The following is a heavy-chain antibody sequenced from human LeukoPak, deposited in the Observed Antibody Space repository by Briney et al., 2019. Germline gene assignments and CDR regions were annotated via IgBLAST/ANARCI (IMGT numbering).Heavy chain of an antibody. J-gene: IGHJ4*02. V-gene: IGHV1-18*01. CDR1: GYTFTSYG. D-gene: IGHD6-6*01. CDR2: ISAYNGNT. Sequence: ASVKVSCMASGYTFTSYGISWVRQAPGHPLEWTGWISAYNGNTNYAQKLQGRVTMTTDTSTSTAYMELRGLSSDDPADYYCAISIAARRALDYWGQGTLVTVSS. CDR3: AISIAARRALDY.